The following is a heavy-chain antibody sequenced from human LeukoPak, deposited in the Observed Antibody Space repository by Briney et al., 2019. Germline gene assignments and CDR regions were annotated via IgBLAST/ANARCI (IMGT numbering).Heavy chain of an antibody. V-gene: IGHV1-2*02. CDR1: GYTLTELS. J-gene: IGHJ5*02. D-gene: IGHD4-11*01. CDR2: INPNSGGT. Sequence: ASVKVSCKVSGYTLTELSMHWVRQAPGQGLEWMGWINPNSGGTNYAQKFQGRVTMTRDTSISTAYMDLSGLRSDDTAVYYCARDGDYSNYPWFDPWGQGTLVTVSS. CDR3: ARDGDYSNYPWFDP.